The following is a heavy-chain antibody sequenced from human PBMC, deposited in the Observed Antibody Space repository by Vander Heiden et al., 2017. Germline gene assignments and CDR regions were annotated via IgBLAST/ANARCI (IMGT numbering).Heavy chain of an antibody. CDR1: GLPFSSSW. D-gene: IGHD3-3*01. J-gene: IGHJ4*02. Sequence: EVQMVEPGGGLVQPGGSLRLSCVHSGLPFSSSWRHWVRQAPGTGLVWLARMNSDGSTTDYADSVKGRFTISRDNAKNTLYLQMNGLRAEDTAVYYCARAGFFRFDYWGQGILVTVSS. CDR2: MNSDGSTT. CDR3: ARAGFFRFDY. V-gene: IGHV3-74*01.